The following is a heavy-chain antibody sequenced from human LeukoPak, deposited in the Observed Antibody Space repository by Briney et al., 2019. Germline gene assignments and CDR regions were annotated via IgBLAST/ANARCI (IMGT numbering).Heavy chain of an antibody. CDR3: VRDRAVAGTEDFYFDF. CDR2: ISYDGSNK. V-gene: IGHV3-30*03. Sequence: GGSLRLSCAASGFTFSSYGMHWVRQAPGKGLEWVAVISYDGSNKYYADSVKGRFTISRDNAKNTLYLQMNSLRAEDTALYYCVRDRAVAGTEDFYFDFWGQGTLVTVSS. J-gene: IGHJ4*02. D-gene: IGHD6-19*01. CDR1: GFTFSSYG.